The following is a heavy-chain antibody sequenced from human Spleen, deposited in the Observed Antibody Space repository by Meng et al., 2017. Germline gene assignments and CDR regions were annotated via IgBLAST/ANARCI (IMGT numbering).Heavy chain of an antibody. D-gene: IGHD2-15*01. J-gene: IGHJ6*02. CDR1: GFTFGDYA. CDR3: TRVKVHCSGGSCYYYYYGMDV. V-gene: IGHV3-49*03. CDR2: IRNKAHGGTT. Sequence: GESLKISCTASGFTFGDYAMSWFRQAPGKGLEWIGFIRNKAHGGTTEYAASVKGRFTISRDDSKSIAYLQMNSLKTEDTALYYCTRVKVHCSGGSCYYYYYGMDVWGQGTTVTVSS.